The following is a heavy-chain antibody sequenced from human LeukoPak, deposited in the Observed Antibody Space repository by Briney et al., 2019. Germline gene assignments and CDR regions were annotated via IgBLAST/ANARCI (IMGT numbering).Heavy chain of an antibody. Sequence: GGSLRLSCAASGFTVSSNYMSWVRQAPGKGLEWVSVIYSGCSTYYADSVKGRFTISRDNSKNTLYLQMNSLRAEDMAVYYCAGDHGYSGLDYWGQGTLVTVSS. CDR3: AGDHGYSGLDY. CDR1: GFTVSSNY. J-gene: IGHJ4*02. V-gene: IGHV3-53*01. CDR2: IYSGCST. D-gene: IGHD1-26*01.